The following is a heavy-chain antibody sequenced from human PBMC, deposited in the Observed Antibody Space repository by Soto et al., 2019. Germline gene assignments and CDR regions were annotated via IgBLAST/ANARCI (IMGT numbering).Heavy chain of an antibody. CDR2: IYYSGST. CDR1: GGSISSSSYY. Sequence: PSETLSLTCTVSGGSISSSSYYWGWIRQPPGKGLEWIGSIYYSGSTYYNPSLESRVTISVDTSKNQFSLKLSSVTAADTAVYYCARHKEGNSYGYFYYYYMDVWGKGTTVTVSS. CDR3: ARHKEGNSYGYFYYYYMDV. D-gene: IGHD5-18*01. J-gene: IGHJ6*03. V-gene: IGHV4-39*01.